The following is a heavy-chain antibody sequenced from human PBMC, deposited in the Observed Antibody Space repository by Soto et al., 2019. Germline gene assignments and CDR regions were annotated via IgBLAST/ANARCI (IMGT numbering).Heavy chain of an antibody. D-gene: IGHD2-8*02. Sequence: QVQLRESGPGPVKPSGTLSLSCTVSGGSISSTNWWTWVRQSPGKGLEWIGEIYHTGSTTYNPSLRGRVTMSVDKSNNQFSLKPRYVTAADTAMYYCATLPPRIELAVLPIPTWGQGTLVTVSA. CDR1: GGSISSTNW. J-gene: IGHJ5*02. CDR3: ATLPPRIELAVLPIPT. CDR2: IYHTGST. V-gene: IGHV4-4*02.